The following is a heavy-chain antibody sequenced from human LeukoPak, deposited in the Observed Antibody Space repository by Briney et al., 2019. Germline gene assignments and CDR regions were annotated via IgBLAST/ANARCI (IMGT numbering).Heavy chain of an antibody. CDR1: GGTFSSYA. J-gene: IGHJ3*02. V-gene: IGHV1-69*13. Sequence: ASVKASCKASGGTFSSYAISWVRQAPGQGLEWMGGIIPIFGTANYAQKFQGRVTITADESTSTAYMELSSLRSEDTAVYYCARGLDGIAVAGDAFDIWGQGTMVTVSS. CDR2: IIPIFGTA. D-gene: IGHD6-19*01. CDR3: ARGLDGIAVAGDAFDI.